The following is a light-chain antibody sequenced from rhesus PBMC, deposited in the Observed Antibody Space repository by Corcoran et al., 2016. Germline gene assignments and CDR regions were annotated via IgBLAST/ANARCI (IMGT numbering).Light chain of an antibody. Sequence: QAALTTPRSGSGSPGQSGTITCNGTSSDLGGYNYVSWYQQHPGTAPKLMIYAVSNRPSGVSDRFSGSKSGNTASLTISGLEAEDEAVYYCSSSAGSNTFIFGAGTRLTVL. J-gene: IGLJ1*01. CDR2: AVS. V-gene: IGLV2-32*02. CDR3: SSSAGSNTFI. CDR1: SSDLGGYNY.